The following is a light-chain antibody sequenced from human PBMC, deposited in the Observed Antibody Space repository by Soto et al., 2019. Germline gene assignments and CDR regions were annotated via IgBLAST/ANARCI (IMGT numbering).Light chain of an antibody. Sequence: DIQMTQYPSSLSASVGDRVTITCRASQGIRHDLGWYQQKPGKAPTRLIYSASSLQSGVPSRFSGSGSGTEFTLTISSLQPEDSATYYCLQHNSYPQTFGQGTKVXI. CDR3: LQHNSYPQT. V-gene: IGKV1-17*01. CDR1: QGIRHD. CDR2: SAS. J-gene: IGKJ1*01.